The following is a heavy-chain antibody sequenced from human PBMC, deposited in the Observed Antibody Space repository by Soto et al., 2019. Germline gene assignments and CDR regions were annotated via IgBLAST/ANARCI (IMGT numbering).Heavy chain of an antibody. Sequence: SETLSLTCAVYGASVSDNYCNWLRQPPGKGLEWIGEINHSGNTNYNPSLRSRVTISVDLSKNQFSLRLSSVTTADTALYYCARTTAVPNTLRSRYFFDYWGQGTLVTVSS. J-gene: IGHJ4*02. D-gene: IGHD4-17*01. V-gene: IGHV4-34*01. CDR1: GASVSDNY. CDR2: INHSGNT. CDR3: ARTTAVPNTLRSRYFFDY.